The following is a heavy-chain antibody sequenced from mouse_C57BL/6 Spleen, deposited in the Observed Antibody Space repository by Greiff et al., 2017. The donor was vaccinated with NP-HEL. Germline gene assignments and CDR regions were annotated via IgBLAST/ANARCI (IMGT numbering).Heavy chain of an antibody. V-gene: IGHV1-5*01. CDR3: TRGYDGRAYYFDY. CDR2: IYPGNSDT. D-gene: IGHD2-2*01. Sequence: VQLQQSGTVLARPGASVKMSCKTSGYTFTSYWMHWVKQRPGQGLEWIGAIYPGNSDTSYNQKFKGQATLTAVPSASTAYMELSSLTNEDSAVYYCTRGYDGRAYYFDYWGQGTTLTVSS. J-gene: IGHJ2*01. CDR1: GYTFTSYW.